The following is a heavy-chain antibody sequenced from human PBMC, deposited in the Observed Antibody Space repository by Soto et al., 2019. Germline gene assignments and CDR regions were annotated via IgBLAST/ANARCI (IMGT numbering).Heavy chain of an antibody. D-gene: IGHD6-19*01. J-gene: IGHJ5*02. V-gene: IGHV3-30-3*01. CDR1: GFTLSSYA. CDR3: ARPHSSGWSVWWFDP. CDR2: ISYDGSNK. Sequence: GGSLRLSCAASGFTLSSYAMHWVRQAPGKGLEWVAVISYDGSNKYYADSVKGRFTISRDNSKNTLYLQMNSLRAEDTAVYYCARPHSSGWSVWWFDPWGQGTLVTVSS.